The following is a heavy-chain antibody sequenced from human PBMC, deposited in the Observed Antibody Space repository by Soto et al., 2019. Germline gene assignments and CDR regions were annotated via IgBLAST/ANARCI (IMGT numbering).Heavy chain of an antibody. Sequence: GGSLRLSCAASGFTFSSYEMNWVRQAPGKGLEWVSYISIIGSTIYYADSVKGLFTISRDNAKNSLYLQLNSLRAEDTAVYYCARVANYDFWSGYYKGLGAPSDGMDVWGQGTTVTVSS. V-gene: IGHV3-48*03. CDR3: ARVANYDFWSGYYKGLGAPSDGMDV. CDR2: ISIIGSTI. CDR1: GFTFSSYE. J-gene: IGHJ6*02. D-gene: IGHD3-3*01.